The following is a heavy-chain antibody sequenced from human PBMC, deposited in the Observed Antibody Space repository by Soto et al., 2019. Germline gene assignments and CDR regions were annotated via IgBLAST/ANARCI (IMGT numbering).Heavy chain of an antibody. CDR1: GGSISSGGYY. V-gene: IGHV4-31*03. CDR3: ARVKITIFGVVTGPFDY. Sequence: PSETLSLTCTVSGGSISSGGYYWSWIRQHPGKGLEWIGYIYYSGSTYYNPSLKSRVTISVDTSKNQFSLKLSSVTAADTAVYYCARVKITIFGVVTGPFDYWGQGTLVTVSS. CDR2: IYYSGST. D-gene: IGHD3-3*01. J-gene: IGHJ4*02.